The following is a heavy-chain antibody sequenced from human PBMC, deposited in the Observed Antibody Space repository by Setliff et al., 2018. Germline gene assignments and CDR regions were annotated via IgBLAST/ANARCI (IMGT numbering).Heavy chain of an antibody. CDR3: RLWSHDYHNDY. CDR1: GGTFRSDG. D-gene: IGHD3-16*01. CDR2: IIPVFGTA. V-gene: IGHV1-69*13. Sequence: SVKVSCKASGGTFRSDGFNWVRQAPGQGLEWMGRIIPVFGTAKYAQKFQGKVTISADESTSTAYMELNSLTYEDTAVYYCRLWSHDYHNDYWGQGTLVTVSS. J-gene: IGHJ4*02.